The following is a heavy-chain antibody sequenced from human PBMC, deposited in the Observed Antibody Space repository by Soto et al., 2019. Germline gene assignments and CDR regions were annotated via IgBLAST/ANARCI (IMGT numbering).Heavy chain of an antibody. V-gene: IGHV4-4*02. CDR1: GGSISSSNW. J-gene: IGHJ4*02. CDR3: ARDKSYDSSGHIRALDY. CDR2: IYHSGST. Sequence: SETLSLTCAVSGGSISSSNWWSWVRQPPGKGLEWIGEIYHSGSTNYNPSLKSRVTISVDKSKNQFSLKLSSVTAADTAVYYCARDKSYDSSGHIRALDYWGQGTLVT. D-gene: IGHD3-22*01.